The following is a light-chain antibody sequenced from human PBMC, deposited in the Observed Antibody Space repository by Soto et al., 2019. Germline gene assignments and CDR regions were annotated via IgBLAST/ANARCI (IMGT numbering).Light chain of an antibody. CDR1: QSVSTF. Sequence: EIVLTQSPATLSLSPGERATLSCRASQSVSTFLAWYQQRPGQAPRLLIYDASMRATGIPTRFSGSGSGTGFTLTISSLEPEDFAVYYCQQRSNWPLTFGGGTKVEIK. J-gene: IGKJ4*01. CDR3: QQRSNWPLT. V-gene: IGKV3-11*01. CDR2: DAS.